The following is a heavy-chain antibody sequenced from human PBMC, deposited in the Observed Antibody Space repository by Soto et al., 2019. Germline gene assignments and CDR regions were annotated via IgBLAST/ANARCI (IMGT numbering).Heavy chain of an antibody. J-gene: IGHJ6*02. CDR2: INAYNGNT. CDR1: GYSFTRYG. CDR3: AMVDVYVTPSPQDV. V-gene: IGHV1-18*01. D-gene: IGHD3-16*01. Sequence: QVQLVQPGAEVKNPGASVKVSCKASGYSFTRYGIGWARQATGQGLEWMGWINAYNGNTNYAQNLQGRLTLTTDTSTTTAYMELRSLRSNDTAIYYCAMVDVYVTPSPQDVWGQGTTVTVSS.